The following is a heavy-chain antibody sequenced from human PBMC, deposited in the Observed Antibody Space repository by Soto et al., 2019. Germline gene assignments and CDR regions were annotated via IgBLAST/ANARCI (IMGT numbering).Heavy chain of an antibody. CDR3: ARDRRYDFWSGHYGMDV. V-gene: IGHV3-7*01. D-gene: IGHD3-3*01. CDR1: GFSFSTYW. J-gene: IGHJ6*02. CDR2: IKEDGSEK. Sequence: GGSLRLSCAASGFSFSTYWMSWVRQAQGKGLEWMASIKEDGSEKYCVDSVKGRFTISRDNAKNSLYLQMNSLRAEDTAVYYCARDRRYDFWSGHYGMDVWGQGTTVTVSS.